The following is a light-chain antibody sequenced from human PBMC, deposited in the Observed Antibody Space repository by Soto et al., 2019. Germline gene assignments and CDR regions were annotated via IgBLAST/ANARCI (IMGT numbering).Light chain of an antibody. CDR1: QSVSSSY. Sequence: EIVLTQSPGTLSLPPGERATLSCRASQSVSSSYLAWYQQKPGQAPRLLIYDASNRATGIPARFSGSGSGTDFTLTISSLEPEDFAVYYCQQRINWPQTFGQVTKVDIK. CDR2: DAS. J-gene: IGKJ1*01. CDR3: QQRINWPQT. V-gene: IGKV3D-20*02.